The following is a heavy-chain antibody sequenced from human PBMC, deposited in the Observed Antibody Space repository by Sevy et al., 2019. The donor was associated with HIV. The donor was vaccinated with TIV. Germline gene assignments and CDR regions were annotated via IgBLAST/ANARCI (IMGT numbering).Heavy chain of an antibody. J-gene: IGHJ5*02. V-gene: IGHV3-23*01. CDR3: AKLALAGPTTNSWFDP. Sequence: GGSLRLSCAASGFTFSSYAMSWVRQAPGKGLEWVSAISGSGGSTYYADSVKGRLTISRDNSKSMLYLQMNSLRAEDTAVYYCAKLALAGPTTNSWFDPWGQGTLVTVSS. CDR1: GFTFSSYA. D-gene: IGHD4-17*01. CDR2: ISGSGGST.